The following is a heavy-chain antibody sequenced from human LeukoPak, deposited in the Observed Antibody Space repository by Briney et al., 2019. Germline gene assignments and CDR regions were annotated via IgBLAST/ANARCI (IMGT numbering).Heavy chain of an antibody. CDR2: MNPNSGNT. J-gene: IGHJ6*03. CDR1: GYTFTSYD. V-gene: IGHV1-8*01. Sequence: ASVKVSCXASGYTFTSYDINWVRQATGQGLGWMGWMNPNSGNTGYAQKFQGRVTMTRNTSISTAYMELSSLRSEDTAVYYCARGGVALRWSYYYYMDVWGKGTTVTVSS. D-gene: IGHD6-13*01. CDR3: ARGGVALRWSYYYYMDV.